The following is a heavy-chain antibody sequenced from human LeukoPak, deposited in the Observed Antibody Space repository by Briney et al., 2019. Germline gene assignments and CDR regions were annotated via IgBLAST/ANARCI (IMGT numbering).Heavy chain of an antibody. J-gene: IGHJ3*02. CDR3: VSGRVAGIDAFDI. D-gene: IGHD6-19*01. CDR2: IYYSGST. CDR1: GGSISSSSYY. Sequence: SETLSLTCTVSGGSISSSSYYWGWIRQPPGKGLEWIGSIYYSGSTYYNPSLKSRVTISVDTSKNQFSLKLSSVTAADTAVYYCVSGRVAGIDAFDIWGQGTMVTVSS. V-gene: IGHV4-39*07.